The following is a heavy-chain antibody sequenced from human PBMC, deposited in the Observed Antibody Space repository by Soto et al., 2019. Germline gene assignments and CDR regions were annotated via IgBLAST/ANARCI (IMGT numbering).Heavy chain of an antibody. CDR2: ITTESGTT. Sequence: EVQVLESGGGLVQPGGSLRLSCAASGLSFSTYAMNWVRQAPGKGLEWVSCITTESGTTYYGDSVKGRFIISRDNSKNTLYLQMDSLRAEYTALYYCAKGRSGSCYSASDCWGQGTLVTVSS. CDR1: GLSFSTYA. J-gene: IGHJ4*02. D-gene: IGHD2-15*01. CDR3: AKGRSGSCYSASDC. V-gene: IGHV3-23*01.